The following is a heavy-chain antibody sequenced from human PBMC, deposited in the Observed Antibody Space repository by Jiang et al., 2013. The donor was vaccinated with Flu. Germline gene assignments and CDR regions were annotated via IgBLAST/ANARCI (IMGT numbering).Heavy chain of an antibody. V-gene: IGHV3-48*03. CDR3: ARDEGSRSYYVAFDI. CDR1: GFTFSAYE. D-gene: IGHD1-26*01. Sequence: GGSLRLSCAASGFTFSAYEMNWVRQAPGKGLEWISYISSSGDIIHYADSVKGRFTVSRDNAKNSLYLQMNSLRVEDTALYYCARDEGSRSYYVAFDIWGQGTMVTVSS. J-gene: IGHJ3*02. CDR2: ISSSGDII.